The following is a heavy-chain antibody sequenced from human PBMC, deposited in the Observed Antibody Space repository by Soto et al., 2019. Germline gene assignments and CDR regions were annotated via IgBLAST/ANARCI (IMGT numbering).Heavy chain of an antibody. CDR2: IYYSGST. J-gene: IGHJ4*02. CDR3: ARGGGSPDY. D-gene: IGHD3-10*01. V-gene: IGHV4-59*01. Sequence: QAQLQESGPGLVKPSETLSLMCTVSGGSISSNYWSWIRQPPGKGLEYIGYIYYSGSTNYNPSLKMRVPISVDTPKNQFSLQLSSVTAADTAVYYCARGGGSPDYWGQGTLVTVSS. CDR1: GGSISSNY.